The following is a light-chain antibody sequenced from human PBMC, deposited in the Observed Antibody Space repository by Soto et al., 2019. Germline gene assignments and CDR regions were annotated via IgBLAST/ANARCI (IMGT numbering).Light chain of an antibody. Sequence: DIQMTQSPSSLSASVGDRVIITCRASQSISSYLNWYQQRPGKAPKLLISAASNLQSGVPSRFSGSGSGTDFTLTSSSLQPEDFATYCFLQIYRTPYTFGQGTNLEIK. J-gene: IGKJ2*01. CDR3: LQIYRTPYT. CDR1: QSISSY. CDR2: AAS. V-gene: IGKV1-39*01.